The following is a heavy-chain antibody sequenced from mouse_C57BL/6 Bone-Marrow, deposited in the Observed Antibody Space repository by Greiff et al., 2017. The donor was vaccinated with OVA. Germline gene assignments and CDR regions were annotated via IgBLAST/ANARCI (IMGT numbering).Heavy chain of an antibody. CDR1: GYAFSNYW. V-gene: IGHV1-80*01. Sequence: VQLVESGAELVKPEASVKISCKASGYAFSNYWMNWVKQRPGKGLEWIGQIYPGDGATNYNGKFKGKATLTADKSSSTAYMHLSSLTSEDSAVYFGARGGYWGKGTLVTVSA. J-gene: IGHJ3*01. CDR2: IYPGDGAT. CDR3: ARGGY.